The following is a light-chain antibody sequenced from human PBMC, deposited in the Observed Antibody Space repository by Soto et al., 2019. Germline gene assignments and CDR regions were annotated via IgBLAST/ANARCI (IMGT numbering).Light chain of an antibody. CDR3: QQYDNLPYT. CDR1: QDISNY. Sequence: DIQMTQSPSSLSASVGDRVTITCQASQDISNYLNWCQQKPGEAPKLLIYDASDLETGVPSRFSGGGSGTDFTFTISSLQPEDIATYYCQQYDNLPYTFGQGSKLKIK. J-gene: IGKJ2*01. CDR2: DAS. V-gene: IGKV1-33*01.